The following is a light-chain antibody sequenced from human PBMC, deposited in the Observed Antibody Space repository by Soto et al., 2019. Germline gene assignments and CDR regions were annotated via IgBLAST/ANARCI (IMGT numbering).Light chain of an antibody. V-gene: IGKV3-11*01. CDR2: SVS. J-gene: IGKJ5*01. Sequence: EIVLTQTPATLSSFPGDRVTLSRTASQAVNTRLAWYQHKPGQAPRLLIYSVSSRATGIPDRFSGSGSETDFTLTISSLEPEDFAVYYCQHRMNWPLTFGQGTRLEIK. CDR1: QAVNTR. CDR3: QHRMNWPLT.